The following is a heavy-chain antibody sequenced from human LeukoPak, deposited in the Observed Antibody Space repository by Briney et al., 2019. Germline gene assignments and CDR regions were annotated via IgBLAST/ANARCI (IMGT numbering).Heavy chain of an antibody. CDR2: IYYSGST. Sequence: SETLSLTCTVFGGSVRSYYWNWIRRPPGKGLEWIGYIYYSGSTNYNPSLKSRVTISVDTSKNQLSLKLSSVTAADTAVYYCARVLTGKFDYWGQGTLVTVSS. CDR3: ARVLTGKFDY. CDR1: GGSVRSYY. V-gene: IGHV4-59*02. D-gene: IGHD7-27*01. J-gene: IGHJ4*02.